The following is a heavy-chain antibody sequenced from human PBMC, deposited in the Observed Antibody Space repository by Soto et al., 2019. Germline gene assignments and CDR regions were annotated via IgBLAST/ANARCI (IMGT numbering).Heavy chain of an antibody. CDR2: ISYDGSNK. V-gene: IGHV3-30-3*01. D-gene: IGHD6-13*01. CDR3: ARDLSSRIMDV. CDR1: GFTFSSYA. Sequence: QVQLVESGGGVVQPGRSLRLSCAASGFTFSSYAMHWVRKAPGKGLEWVAVISYDGSNKYYADSVKGRFTISRDNSKNTLYLQMNSLRAEDTAVYYCARDLSSRIMDVWGQGTTVTVSS. J-gene: IGHJ6*02.